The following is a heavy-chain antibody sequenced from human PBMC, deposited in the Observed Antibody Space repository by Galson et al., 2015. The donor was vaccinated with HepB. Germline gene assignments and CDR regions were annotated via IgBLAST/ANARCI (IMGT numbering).Heavy chain of an antibody. J-gene: IGHJ6*02. CDR3: ARLADYGMDV. Sequence: SCKASGYTFTVYTMLWVRQAPGQGLEWLGWISAGNGTPKYSQKFQGRVTIARDTSASTVYMELSRLRSEDTAVYYCARLADYGMDVWGQGTTVTVSS. V-gene: IGHV1-3*01. CDR1: GYTFTVYT. CDR2: ISAGNGTP.